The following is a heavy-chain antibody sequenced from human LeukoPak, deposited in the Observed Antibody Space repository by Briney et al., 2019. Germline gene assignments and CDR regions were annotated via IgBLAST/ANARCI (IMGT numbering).Heavy chain of an antibody. D-gene: IGHD3-3*01. J-gene: IGHJ5*02. Sequence: GGSLRLSCAASGFIFSSYGMHWVRQAPGRGVEWVAVIWYDGSNKYYADSVKGRFTISRDNSKNTLYQQMNSLRAEDTAVYYCAKLPRGDLPIFGVVIPNWFDPWGQGTLVTVSS. CDR2: IWYDGSNK. CDR1: GFIFSSYG. V-gene: IGHV3-33*06. CDR3: AKLPRGDLPIFGVVIPNWFDP.